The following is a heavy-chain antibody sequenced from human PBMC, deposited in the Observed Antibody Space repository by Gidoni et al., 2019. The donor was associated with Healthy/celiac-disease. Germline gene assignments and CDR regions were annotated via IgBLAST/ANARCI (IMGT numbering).Heavy chain of an antibody. CDR3: ARGHHPRVPGIAAAASIQP. D-gene: IGHD6-13*01. V-gene: IGHV3-21*01. CDR1: GFTFSRYS. CDR2: ISSSSSYI. J-gene: IGHJ5*02. Sequence: EVQLVESGGGLVKPGGSLRLSCAASGFTFSRYSMNWVRQAPGKGLEWVSSISSSSSYIYYADSVKCRFTSSRDNAKNSLYLQMNSLRAEDTAVYYCARGHHPRVPGIAAAASIQPWGQGTLVTVSS.